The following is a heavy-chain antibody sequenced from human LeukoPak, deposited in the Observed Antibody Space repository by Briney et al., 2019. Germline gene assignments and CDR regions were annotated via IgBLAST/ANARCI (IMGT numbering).Heavy chain of an antibody. CDR1: SVSISRFY. CDR2: IYSGVPT. Sequence: SETLSLTCTTSSVSISRFYWSWVRQPPGKGREWIGNIYSGVPTYFNPSLKRQVIISVDTPQDQFSLNLPSVTAATPPIYYFVQTTGWPGFDCWGEGILVSVSS. V-gene: IGHV4-4*09. J-gene: IGHJ4*02. CDR3: VQTTGWPGFDC. D-gene: IGHD1-1*01.